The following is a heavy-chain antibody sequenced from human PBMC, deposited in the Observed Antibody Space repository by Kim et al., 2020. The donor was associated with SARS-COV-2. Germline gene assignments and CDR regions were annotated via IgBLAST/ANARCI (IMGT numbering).Heavy chain of an antibody. CDR2: GGST. CDR3: ATGMILTD. J-gene: IGHJ4*02. Sequence: GGSTYSADSVKGRFTISRDTSKNTLYLQMNSLRGEDTAVYSCATGMILTDWGQGTRVTVSS. V-gene: IGHV3-23*01. D-gene: IGHD1-1*01.